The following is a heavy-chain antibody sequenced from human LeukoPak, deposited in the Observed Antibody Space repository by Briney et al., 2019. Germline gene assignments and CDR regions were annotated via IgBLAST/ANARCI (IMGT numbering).Heavy chain of an antibody. V-gene: IGHV4-61*02. CDR3: ASESGMVRGVIIY. CDR2: VSTTGST. D-gene: IGHD3-10*01. Sequence: SETLSLTCTVSGGSISSGRYYWSWIRQPAGKGLEWIGRVSTTGSTNYNPSLKSRVTISLDTSKNQFSLKLSSVTAADTAVYYCASESGMVRGVIIYWGQGTLVTVSS. CDR1: GGSISSGRYY. J-gene: IGHJ4*02.